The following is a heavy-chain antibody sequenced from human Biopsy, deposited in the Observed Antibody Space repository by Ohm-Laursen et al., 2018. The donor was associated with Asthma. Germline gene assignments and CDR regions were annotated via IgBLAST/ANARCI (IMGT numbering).Heavy chain of an antibody. CDR1: AASISSYY. CDR2: IYYRGNT. CDR3: ARNTWINVMSGGVGAFGL. D-gene: IGHD3-16*01. J-gene: IGHJ3*01. Sequence: SQTLSLTCSVPAASISSYYYSWIRQPPGKGLEWIGYIYYRGNTNYNPSLKSRVSISVDLSKSHFSLRLTSVTAADTAVYYCARNTWINVMSGGVGAFGLWGHGTRVAVSS. V-gene: IGHV4-59*01.